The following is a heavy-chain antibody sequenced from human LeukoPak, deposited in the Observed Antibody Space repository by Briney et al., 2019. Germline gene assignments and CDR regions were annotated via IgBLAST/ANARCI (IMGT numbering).Heavy chain of an antibody. J-gene: IGHJ5*02. V-gene: IGHV3-23*01. CDR1: GFPFSSFA. CDR2: ISGGGDST. CDR3: AKDALGYCSSTSCENWFDP. D-gene: IGHD2-2*01. Sequence: AGGSLRLSCAASGFPFSSFAMSWVRQAPGKGLEWVSAISGGGDSTDYADSVKGRFTISRDNSKNTLFLQMNSLRAEDTAVYYCAKDALGYCSSTSCENWFDPWGQGTLVTVSS.